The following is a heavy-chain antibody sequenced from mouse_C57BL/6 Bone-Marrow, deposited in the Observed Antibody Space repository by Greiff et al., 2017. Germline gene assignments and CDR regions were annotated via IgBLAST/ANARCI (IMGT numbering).Heavy chain of an antibody. D-gene: IGHD3-2*02. CDR3: ARVGQLRVQGWFAD. Sequence: QVQLQQSGAELARPGASVKLSCKASGYTFTSYGISWVKQRTGQGLEWIGEIYPRSGNTYYNEKFKGKATLTADKSSSTAYMELRSLTSEDPAVYFCARVGQLRVQGWFADWGQGTLVTVSA. J-gene: IGHJ3*01. V-gene: IGHV1-81*01. CDR2: IYPRSGNT. CDR1: GYTFTSYG.